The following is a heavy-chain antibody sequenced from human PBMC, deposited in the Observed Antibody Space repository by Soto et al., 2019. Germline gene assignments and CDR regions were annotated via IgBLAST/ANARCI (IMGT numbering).Heavy chain of an antibody. J-gene: IGHJ4*02. CDR2: INPISGGT. CDR1: GYTFTGHH. V-gene: IGHV1-2*02. Sequence: GASVKVSCKTSGYTFTGHHIHWVRQAPGQGLEWMGWINPISGGTKYREKFQGRVSITRDKSSSTAYMELSSLTSDDSAVYYCAKDGRHRSGGSCPQGHWGQGTLVTVSS. D-gene: IGHD2-15*01. CDR3: AKDGRHRSGGSCPQGH.